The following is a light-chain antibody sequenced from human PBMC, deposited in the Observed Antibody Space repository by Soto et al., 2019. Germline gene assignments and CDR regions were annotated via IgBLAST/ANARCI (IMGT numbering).Light chain of an antibody. CDR2: TGS. CDR3: QQTLSFPPT. V-gene: IGKV1-12*01. CDR1: QNIGTL. Sequence: DIQMTQSPSTLSASVGDRVTITCRASQNIGTLLAWYQQKPGEAPKLLIFTGSLLHSGVPPRFSGSGSGTDFTLTISSLQPEDFATYYCQQTLSFPPTFGQGTKV. J-gene: IGKJ1*01.